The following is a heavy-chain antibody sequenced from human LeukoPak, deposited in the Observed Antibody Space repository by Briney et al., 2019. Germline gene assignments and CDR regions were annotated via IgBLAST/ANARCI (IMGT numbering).Heavy chain of an antibody. Sequence: PGGSLRLSCAASGFTISFNYMSWVRQAPGKGLEWVAVISYDGSNKYYADSVKGRFTISRDNSKNTLYLQMNSLRAEDTAVYYCARDITSGGSSWGQGTLVTVSS. J-gene: IGHJ4*02. V-gene: IGHV3-30-3*01. CDR1: GFTISFNY. CDR3: ARDITSGGSS. D-gene: IGHD2-15*01. CDR2: ISYDGSNK.